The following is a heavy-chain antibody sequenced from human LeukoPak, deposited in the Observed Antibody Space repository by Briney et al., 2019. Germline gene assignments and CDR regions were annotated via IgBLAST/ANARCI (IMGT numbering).Heavy chain of an antibody. D-gene: IGHD5-18*01. CDR2: INHSGST. J-gene: IGHJ4*02. CDR3: ARGSNTAKIDY. Sequence: SETLSLTCAVYGGSFSGYYWSWIRQPPGKGLEWIGEINHSGSTNYNPSLKNRVTISVDTSKNQFSLKLSSVTAADTAVYYCARGSNTAKIDYWGQGTLATVSS. CDR1: GGSFSGYY. V-gene: IGHV4-34*01.